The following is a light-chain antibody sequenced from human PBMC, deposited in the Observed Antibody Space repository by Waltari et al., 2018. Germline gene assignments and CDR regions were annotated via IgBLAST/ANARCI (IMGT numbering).Light chain of an antibody. Sequence: DIQMTQSPSSLSASVGDRVTITCRASQGITNSLAWYQQKPGKAPKLLLYAASRLESGVPSRFSGSGSGTDYTLTISSLQPEDFATYYCQQYYSTPGTFGQGSKLEIK. CDR1: QGITNS. V-gene: IGKV1-NL1*01. CDR3: QQYYSTPGT. CDR2: AAS. J-gene: IGKJ2*01.